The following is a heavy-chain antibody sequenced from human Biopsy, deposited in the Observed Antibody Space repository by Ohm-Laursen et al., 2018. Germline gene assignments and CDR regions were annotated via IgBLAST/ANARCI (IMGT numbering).Heavy chain of an antibody. CDR3: ATPFQYYDSWGGYPPFDH. Sequence: KVSCKASGGTFSNYAISWVRQAPGEGLEWMGGIIAVSGLVNYAPKFQGRVSITADKSTTTAYMELSNLKSEDTAVYYCATPFQYYDSWGGYPPFDHWGQGTLVTVSS. CDR2: IIAVSGLV. J-gene: IGHJ4*02. V-gene: IGHV1-69*17. CDR1: GGTFSNYA. D-gene: IGHD3-3*01.